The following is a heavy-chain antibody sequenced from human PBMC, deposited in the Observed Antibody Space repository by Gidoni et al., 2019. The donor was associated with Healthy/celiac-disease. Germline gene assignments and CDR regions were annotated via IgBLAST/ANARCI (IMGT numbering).Heavy chain of an antibody. Sequence: QLQLQESGPGLVKPSETLSLTCTVSGGSISSSSYYWGWIRQPPGKGLEWIGSIYYSGSTYYNPSLKSRVTISVDTSKNQFSLKLSSVTAADTAVYYCARRAIVVVTAHADWYFDLWGRGTLVTVSS. D-gene: IGHD2-21*02. J-gene: IGHJ2*01. CDR3: ARRAIVVVTAHADWYFDL. V-gene: IGHV4-39*01. CDR1: GGSISSSSYY. CDR2: IYYSGST.